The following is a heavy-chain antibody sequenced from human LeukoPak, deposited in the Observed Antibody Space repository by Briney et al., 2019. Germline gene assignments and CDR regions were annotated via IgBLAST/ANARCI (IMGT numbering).Heavy chain of an antibody. CDR1: GFTFSSYE. J-gene: IGHJ6*03. CDR2: ISSSGSTI. V-gene: IGHV3-48*03. Sequence: GGSLRLSCAASGFTFSSYEMNWVRQAPGKGLEWVSYISSSGSTIYYADSVKGRFTISRDNAKNSLYLQMNSLRAEDTAVYYCARCGEVITFGGVIVPHYYMDVWGKGTTVTASS. CDR3: ARCGEVITFGGVIVPHYYMDV. D-gene: IGHD3-16*02.